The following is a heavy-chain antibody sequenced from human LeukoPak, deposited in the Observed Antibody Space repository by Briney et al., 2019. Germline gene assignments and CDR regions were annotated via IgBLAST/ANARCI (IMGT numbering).Heavy chain of an antibody. J-gene: IGHJ3*02. Sequence: SEPLSHTRIVSGGSICPDMGSCLRAPAGGRRGWSGRIFAIRNPNSNPSLKRRVTMSGQTPQHQFSLKLTSVTAADPAVYCCARHRGHDGSARRAFDIWGQERMLTVSS. D-gene: IGHD2-15*01. V-gene: IGHV4-4*07. CDR2: IFAIRNP. CDR3: ARHRGHDGSARRAFDI. CDR1: GGSICPDM.